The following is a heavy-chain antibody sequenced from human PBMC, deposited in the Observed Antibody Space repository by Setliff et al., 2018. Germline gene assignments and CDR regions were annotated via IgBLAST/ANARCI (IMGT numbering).Heavy chain of an antibody. CDR2: INHSGST. CDR1: GGSFSGYY. D-gene: IGHD2-2*01. V-gene: IGHV4-34*01. Sequence: PSETLSLTCAVYGGSFSGYYWSWIRQPPGKGLEWIGEINHSGSTIYNPSLKSXXXXSVXXXXXXXXXXXXXXXXXXXAXXYCARVKIAILPXAIDYWGQGXLVTVSS. CDR3: ARVKIAILPXAIDY. J-gene: IGHJ4*02.